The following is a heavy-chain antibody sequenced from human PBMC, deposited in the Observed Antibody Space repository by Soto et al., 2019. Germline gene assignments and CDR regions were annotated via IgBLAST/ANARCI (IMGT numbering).Heavy chain of an antibody. Sequence: QVQLVESGGGVVQPGRSLRLSCAASGFTFSSYGMHWVRQAPGKGLEWVAVISYDGSNKYYADSVKGRVTISRDNSKNTLYLQTHSLKAEDTAVYYCALELLAQLALDYWGQGTLVTVSS. CDR2: ISYDGSNK. V-gene: IGHV3-30*03. D-gene: IGHD1-26*01. J-gene: IGHJ4*02. CDR3: ALELLAQLALDY. CDR1: GFTFSSYG.